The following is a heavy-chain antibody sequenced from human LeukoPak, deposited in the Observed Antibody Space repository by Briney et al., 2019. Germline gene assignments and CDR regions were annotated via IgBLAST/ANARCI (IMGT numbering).Heavy chain of an antibody. J-gene: IGHJ3*01. D-gene: IGHD2-2*01. Sequence: ASVKVSCKASGYTITNYAMHWVRQAPGQGLEWMGWINTNTGNPTYAQGFTGRFVFSLDTSVSTAYLQISSLKAEDTAVYYCARDHVKLGSSFHPFDAFDVWGQGTLVTVSS. CDR2: INTNTGNP. CDR3: ARDHVKLGSSFHPFDAFDV. V-gene: IGHV7-4-1*02. CDR1: GYTITNYA.